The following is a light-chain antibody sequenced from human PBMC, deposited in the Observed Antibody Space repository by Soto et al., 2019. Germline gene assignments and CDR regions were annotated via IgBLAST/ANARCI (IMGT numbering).Light chain of an antibody. CDR3: QQYGGSPIT. J-gene: IGKJ5*01. CDR1: QSVSRR. CDR2: GAS. V-gene: IGKV3-20*01. Sequence: EIVMTQSPATLSLSPGGRAIISCRATQSVSRRLAWYQQRPGQSPRLLISGASMRASGVPVRFIGSGSGTDFTLTITRLEPEDFAVDYCQQYGGSPITFGLGTRLEIK.